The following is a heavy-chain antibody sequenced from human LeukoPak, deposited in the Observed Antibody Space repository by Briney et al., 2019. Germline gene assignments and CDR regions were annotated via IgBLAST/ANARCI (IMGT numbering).Heavy chain of an antibody. D-gene: IGHD3-16*02. J-gene: IGHJ4*02. CDR3: ARDPPYYDYVWGSYPLDDY. CDR1: GYTFTSYY. Sequence: ASVKVSCKASGYTFTSYYMHWVRQAPGQGLEWMGTINPSGGSTSYAQKFQGRVTMTRDTSTSTVYMELSSLRSEDTAVYYCARDPPYYDYVWGSYPLDDYWGQGTLVTVSS. V-gene: IGHV1-46*01. CDR2: INPSGGST.